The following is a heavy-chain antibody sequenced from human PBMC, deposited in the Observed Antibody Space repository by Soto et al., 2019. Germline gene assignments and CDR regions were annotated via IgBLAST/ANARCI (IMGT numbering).Heavy chain of an antibody. V-gene: IGHV4-59*12. CDR2: IYYSGST. D-gene: IGHD5-18*01. CDR3: ARDRLMATAGTARHYFGLDV. J-gene: IGHJ6*02. CDR1: GGSISRYY. Sequence: SETLSLTCTVSGGSISRYYWSWIRQPPGKGLEWIGYIYYSGSTNYNPSLKSRVTISVDTSKNQFSPNLSSVTAADTAVYYCARDRLMATAGTARHYFGLDVWGQGTTVTVSS.